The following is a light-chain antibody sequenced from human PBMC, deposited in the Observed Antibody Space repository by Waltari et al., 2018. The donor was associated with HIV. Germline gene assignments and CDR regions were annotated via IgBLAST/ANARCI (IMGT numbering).Light chain of an antibody. CDR1: QNVGAF. J-gene: IGKJ1*01. CDR3: HQYASFSGT. CDR2: KAS. V-gene: IGKV1-5*03. Sequence: DIRLTQSPSTLSASVGDRVAITCRAGQNVGAFLAWYQQKPGKPPKLLIFKASILEGGGPSRFSGRVSGSDFTLTINGLQSDDFATYYCHQYASFSGTFGQGTKVEL.